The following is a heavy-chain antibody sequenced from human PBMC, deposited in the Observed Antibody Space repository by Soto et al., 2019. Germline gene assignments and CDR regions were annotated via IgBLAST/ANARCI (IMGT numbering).Heavy chain of an antibody. CDR2: IYYSGST. Sequence: LSLTCTVSGGSVSSGSYYWSWIRQPPGKGLEWIGYIYYSGSTNYNPSLKSRVTISVDTSKNKFSLKLSSVTAPDTAVYYCARDRPYDYVWGSHRAAEGYFDYWGQGTLVTVSS. J-gene: IGHJ4*02. D-gene: IGHD3-16*02. CDR3: ARDRPYDYVWGSHRAAEGYFDY. V-gene: IGHV4-61*01. CDR1: GGSVSSGSYY.